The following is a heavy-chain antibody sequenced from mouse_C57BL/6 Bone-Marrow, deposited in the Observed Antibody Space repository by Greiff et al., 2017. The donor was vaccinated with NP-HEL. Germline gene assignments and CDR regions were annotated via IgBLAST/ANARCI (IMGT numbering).Heavy chain of an antibody. CDR2: ISDGGSYT. V-gene: IGHV5-4*03. CDR1: GFTFSSYA. CDR3: ARTDGSSYVGYAMDY. J-gene: IGHJ4*01. Sequence: EVKVVESGGGLVKPGGSLKLSCAASGFTFSSYAMSWVRQTPEKRLEWVATISDGGSYTYYPDNVKGRFTISRDNAKNNLYLQMSHLKSEDTAMYYCARTDGSSYVGYAMDYWGQGTSVTVSS. D-gene: IGHD1-1*01.